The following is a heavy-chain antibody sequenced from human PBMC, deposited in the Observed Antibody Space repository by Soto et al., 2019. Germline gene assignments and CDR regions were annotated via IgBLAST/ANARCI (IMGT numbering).Heavy chain of an antibody. V-gene: IGHV3-15*07. CDR2: IKSKTDGGTT. J-gene: IGHJ6*04. Sequence: GGSLRLSCAASGFTFSNAWMNWVRQAPGKGLEWVGRIKSKTDGGTTDYAAPVKGRFTISRDDSKNTLYLQMNSLRAEDTAVYYCARDRLKYQLLPMDVWGKGTTVTVSS. D-gene: IGHD2-2*01. CDR3: ARDRLKYQLLPMDV. CDR1: GFTFSNAW.